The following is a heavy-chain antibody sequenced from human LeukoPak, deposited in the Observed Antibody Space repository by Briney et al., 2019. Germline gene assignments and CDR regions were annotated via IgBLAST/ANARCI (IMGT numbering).Heavy chain of an antibody. Sequence: GGSLRLSCAASGFTFSSYSMNWVRQAPGKGLEWVSYISSSSTIYYADSVKGRFTISRDNAENSLYLQMNSLRAEDTAVYYCARADSYYGSGDYWGQGTLVTVSS. CDR2: ISSSSTI. V-gene: IGHV3-48*01. D-gene: IGHD3-10*01. J-gene: IGHJ4*02. CDR3: ARADSYYGSGDY. CDR1: GFTFSSYS.